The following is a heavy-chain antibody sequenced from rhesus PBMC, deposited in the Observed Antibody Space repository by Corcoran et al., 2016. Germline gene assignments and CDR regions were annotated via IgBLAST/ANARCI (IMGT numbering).Heavy chain of an antibody. CDR1: GGSISSSNW. V-gene: IGHV4S19*01. CDR3: ARDSTVAAIFDY. Sequence: QVQLQESGPGLVKPSETLSLTCAVSGGSISSSNWWSWIRQPPGKGLEWIGYISGSSGSTYYNPSLKRRVTISKDTSKNQFSLKLSSVTAADTAVYYCARDSTVAAIFDYWGQGVLVTVSS. CDR2: ISGSSGST. D-gene: IGHD4-29*01. J-gene: IGHJ4*01.